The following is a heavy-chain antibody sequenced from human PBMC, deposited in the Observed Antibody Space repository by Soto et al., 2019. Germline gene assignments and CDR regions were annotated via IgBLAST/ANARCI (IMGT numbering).Heavy chain of an antibody. J-gene: IGHJ6*02. Sequence: PGESLKISCKGSGYSFTTYWIGWVRQLPGQGLEWMGVMFPGDSDTRYSPSFQDQVTMSADPSTNTAYLEWSSLKAADSAMYYCARVPDSSLGTMDVWGQGTTVTVSS. CDR1: GYSFTTYW. D-gene: IGHD6-19*01. CDR2: MFPGDSDT. CDR3: ARVPDSSLGTMDV. V-gene: IGHV5-51*01.